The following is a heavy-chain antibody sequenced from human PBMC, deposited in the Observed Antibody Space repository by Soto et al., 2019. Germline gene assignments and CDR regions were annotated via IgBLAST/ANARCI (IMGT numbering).Heavy chain of an antibody. J-gene: IGHJ4*02. D-gene: IGHD3-10*01. CDR1: GGSFSGYY. CDR2: INHSGST. Sequence: SETLSLTCAVYGGSFSGYYWSWIRQPPGKGLEWIGEINHSGSTNYNPSLKSRVTISVDTSKNQFSLKLSSVTAADTAVYYCAGWYGSGRRFDYWGQGTLVTVSS. CDR3: AGWYGSGRRFDY. V-gene: IGHV4-34*01.